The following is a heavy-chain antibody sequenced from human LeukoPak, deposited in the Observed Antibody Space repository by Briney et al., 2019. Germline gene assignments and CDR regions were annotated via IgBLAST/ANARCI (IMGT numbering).Heavy chain of an antibody. CDR3: ARGLRNWNYLEAFDI. D-gene: IGHD1-7*01. CDR2: ISYDGSNK. J-gene: IGHJ3*02. Sequence: GRSLRLSCAASGFTFSSYAMHWVRQAPGKGLEWVAVISYDGSNKYYADSVKGRFTISRDNAKNSLYLQMNSLRAEDTAVYYCARGLRNWNYLEAFDIWGQGTMVTVSS. CDR1: GFTFSSYA. V-gene: IGHV3-30-3*01.